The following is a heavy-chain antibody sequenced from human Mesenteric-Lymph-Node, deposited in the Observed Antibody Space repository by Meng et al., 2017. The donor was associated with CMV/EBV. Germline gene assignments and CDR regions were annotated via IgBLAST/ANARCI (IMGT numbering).Heavy chain of an antibody. CDR1: GFTFDDYT. Sequence: GESLKISCAASGFTFDDYTMHWVRQAPGKGLEWVSLISWDGGSTYYADSVKGRFTISRDNSKNSLYLQMNGLRTEDTALYYCAKDMPRSSKRLRGSAHTHGMDVWGQGTTVTVSS. CDR2: ISWDGGST. V-gene: IGHV3-43*01. J-gene: IGHJ6*02. CDR3: AKDMPRSSKRLRGSAHTHGMDV. D-gene: IGHD2-2*01.